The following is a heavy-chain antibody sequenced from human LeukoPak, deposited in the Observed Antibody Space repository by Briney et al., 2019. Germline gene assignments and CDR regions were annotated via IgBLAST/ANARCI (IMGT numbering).Heavy chain of an antibody. CDR1: GFTVTNNF. D-gene: IGHD2-8*01. Sequence: GGSLRLSCAASGFTVTNNFMTWVRQAPGKGLEWVSYINSDGKTVYYADSVKGRFTVSRDNAEKSLYLQMNSLRAEDTAVYYCARDARPVDAIPTFDYWGQGTLVTVSS. CDR2: INSDGKTV. V-gene: IGHV3-11*04. CDR3: ARDARPVDAIPTFDY. J-gene: IGHJ4*02.